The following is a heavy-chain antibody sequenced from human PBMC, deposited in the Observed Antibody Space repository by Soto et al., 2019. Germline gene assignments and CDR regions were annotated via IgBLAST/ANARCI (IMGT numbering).Heavy chain of an antibody. J-gene: IGHJ6*02. D-gene: IGHD3-10*01. CDR2: IYYRGST. Sequence: PSETLSLTCNVSGGSMTSGDYYGSWIRQPHGKGLEWIGYIYYRGSTYYNPSLKSRVTISVDTSKNQFSLKLSSVTAADTAVYYCARAAYYYGSGSLFAFGMDVWGQGTTVT. V-gene: IGHV4-30-4*01. CDR3: ARAAYYYGSGSLFAFGMDV. CDR1: GGSMTSGDYY.